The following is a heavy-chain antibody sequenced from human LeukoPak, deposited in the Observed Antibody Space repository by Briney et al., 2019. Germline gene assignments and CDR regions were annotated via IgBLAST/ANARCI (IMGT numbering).Heavy chain of an antibody. Sequence: GASVKVSCKASGYTFTGYYMHWVRQAPGQGLEWMGWINPNSGGTNYAQKFQGRVTMTRDTSISTAYMELSRLRSDDTAVYYCARDWTTVTSRAFDIWGQGTMVTVSS. D-gene: IGHD4-17*01. CDR3: ARDWTTVTSRAFDI. V-gene: IGHV1-2*02. J-gene: IGHJ3*02. CDR2: INPNSGGT. CDR1: GYTFTGYY.